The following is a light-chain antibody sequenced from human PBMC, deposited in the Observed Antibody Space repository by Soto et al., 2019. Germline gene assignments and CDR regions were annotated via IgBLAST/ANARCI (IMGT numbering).Light chain of an antibody. Sequence: ESVLTPVPAAPFLSPREKATLSLRASQSVSSSYLAWYQQKPGQAPRLLIYGASSRATGIPDRFSGSGSGTDFTLTISRLEPEDFAVYYCQQYGSSRWTFGQGTKVDIK. CDR3: QQYGSSRWT. V-gene: IGKV3-20*01. J-gene: IGKJ1*01. CDR2: GAS. CDR1: QSVSSSY.